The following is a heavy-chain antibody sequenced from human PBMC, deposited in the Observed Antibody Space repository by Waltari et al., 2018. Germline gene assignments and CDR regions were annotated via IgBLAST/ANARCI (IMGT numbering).Heavy chain of an antibody. J-gene: IGHJ5*02. CDR1: DDSISRSSYY. CDR2: IYYSGST. CDR3: ARHWKKSGYRFDP. Sequence: QLQLQESGPGLVKPSETLSLTCTVSDDSISRSSYYWGWIRQSPGKGLEWIGSIYYSGSTDYNPTLKSRVTISGDTSKNQFSLKLSSVTAADTAVYYCARHWKKSGYRFDPWGQGTLVTVSS. V-gene: IGHV4-39*01. D-gene: IGHD5-12*01.